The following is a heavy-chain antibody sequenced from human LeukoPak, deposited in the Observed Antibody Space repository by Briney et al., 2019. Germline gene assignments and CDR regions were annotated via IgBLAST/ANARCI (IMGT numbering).Heavy chain of an antibody. CDR2: IYYSGST. D-gene: IGHD6-13*01. CDR1: GGSISSSSYY. V-gene: IGHV4-61*01. CDR3: ARERFKQQLVPGGLYYYYYMDV. J-gene: IGHJ6*03. Sequence: PSETLSLTCTVSGGSISSSSYYWGWIRQPPGKGLEWIGYIYYSGSTNYNPSLKGRVTISVDTSKNQFSLKLSSVTAADTAVYYCARERFKQQLVPGGLYYYYYMDVWGKGTTVTVSS.